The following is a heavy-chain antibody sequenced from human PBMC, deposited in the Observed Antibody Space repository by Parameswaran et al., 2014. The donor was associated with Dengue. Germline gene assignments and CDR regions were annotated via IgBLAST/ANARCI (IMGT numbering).Heavy chain of an antibody. Sequence: SWVRQAPGQGLEWMGRIIPILGIANYAQKFQGRVTITADKSTSTAYMELSSLRSEDTAVYYCAREATNWFDPWGQGTLVTVSS. CDR3: AREATNWFDP. CDR2: IIPILGIA. V-gene: IGHV1-69*04. J-gene: IGHJ5*02.